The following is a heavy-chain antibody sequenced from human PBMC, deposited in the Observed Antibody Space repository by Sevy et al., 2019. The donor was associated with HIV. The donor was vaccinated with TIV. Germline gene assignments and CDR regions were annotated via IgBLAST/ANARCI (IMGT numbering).Heavy chain of an antibody. CDR3: AKGKAARPGEGMDV. J-gene: IGHJ6*02. Sequence: GGSLRLSCAASGFTFDDYAMHWVRQAPGKGLEWVSGISWNSGSIGYADSVKGRFTISRDNAKNSLFLQMNSLRAEDTALYYWAKGKAARPGEGMDVWGQGTTVTVSS. CDR1: GFTFDDYA. D-gene: IGHD6-6*01. V-gene: IGHV3-9*01. CDR2: ISWNSGSI.